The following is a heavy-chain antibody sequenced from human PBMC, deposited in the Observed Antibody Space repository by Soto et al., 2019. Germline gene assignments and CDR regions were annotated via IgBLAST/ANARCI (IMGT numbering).Heavy chain of an antibody. J-gene: IGHJ4*02. CDR2: IWYDGSNK. V-gene: IGHV3-33*01. CDR3: ARVIAVAGTGVFDY. D-gene: IGHD6-19*01. Sequence: GGSKSLSCAAAELTFSSYGMHWVRPAPGKGLEWVAVIWYDGSNKYYADSVKGRFTISRDNSKNTLYLQMNSLRAEDTAVYYCARVIAVAGTGVFDYWGQGTLVTVSS. CDR1: ELTFSSYG.